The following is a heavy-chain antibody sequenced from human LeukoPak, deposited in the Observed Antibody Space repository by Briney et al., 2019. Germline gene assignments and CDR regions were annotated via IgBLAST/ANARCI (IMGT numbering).Heavy chain of an antibody. D-gene: IGHD3-10*01. CDR2: IYTSGST. V-gene: IGHV4-4*07. J-gene: IGHJ6*02. CDR1: GGSISSYY. CDR3: ARDLTMVRGVSSYYYYYGMDV. Sequence: PSETLSLTCTVSGGSISSYYWSWIRQTAGKGLEWIGRIYTSGSTNYNPSLKSRVTMSVDTSKNQFSLKLSSVTAADTAVYYCARDLTMVRGVSSYYYYYGMDVWGQGTTVTVSS.